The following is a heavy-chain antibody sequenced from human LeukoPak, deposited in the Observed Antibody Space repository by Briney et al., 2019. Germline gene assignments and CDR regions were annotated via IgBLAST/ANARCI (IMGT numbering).Heavy chain of an antibody. CDR2: IKQAGREK. V-gene: IGHV3-7*01. D-gene: IGHD6-6*01. J-gene: IGHJ2*01. Sequence: GGSLRLSCAASGFSFSSHWMSWVRQAPGKGLEWVANIKQAGREKYFVESVKGRFTISRDNAKNSLYLQMNSLRAEDTAVYYCARWGLYSRSSYWYIDLWGRGTLVTVSS. CDR1: GFSFSSHW. CDR3: ARWGLYSRSSYWYIDL.